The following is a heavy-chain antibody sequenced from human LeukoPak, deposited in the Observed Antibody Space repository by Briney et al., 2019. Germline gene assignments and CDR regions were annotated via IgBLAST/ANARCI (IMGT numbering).Heavy chain of an antibody. CDR2: INHSGST. J-gene: IGHJ6*03. Sequence: PSETLSLTCAVYVGSFSGYYWSWIRQPPGKGLEGIGGINHSGSTNYNSSLKSRVTISVDTSKNQFSLKLSSVTAADTAVYYCARGYYGSGSHCCHMDVWGKGTTITVS. V-gene: IGHV4-34*01. D-gene: IGHD3-10*01. CDR3: ARGYYGSGSHCCHMDV. CDR1: VGSFSGYY.